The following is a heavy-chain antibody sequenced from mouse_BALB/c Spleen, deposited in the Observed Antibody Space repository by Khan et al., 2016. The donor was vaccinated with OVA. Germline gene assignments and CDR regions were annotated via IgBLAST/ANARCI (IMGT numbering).Heavy chain of an antibody. V-gene: IGHV1-4*01. CDR3: VREGAYYRSNGWFAY. D-gene: IGHD2-14*01. CDR2: INPSNNYT. Sequence: QVRLQQSGAELARPGASVKMSCKASGYTFTSYTMHWVRQRPGQTLEWIGHINPSNNYTNYNQNFKDKATLIVDKSSSTAYMQLNSLTSEDSAVYYGVREGAYYRSNGWFAYWSNGNMVTVSA. J-gene: IGHJ3*01. CDR1: GYTFTSYT.